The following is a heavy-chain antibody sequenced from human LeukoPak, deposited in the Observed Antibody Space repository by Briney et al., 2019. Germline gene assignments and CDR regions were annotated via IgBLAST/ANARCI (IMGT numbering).Heavy chain of an antibody. D-gene: IGHD2-2*01. CDR3: ARDIGQPAAIPGEWYFDL. J-gene: IGHJ2*01. Sequence: GGSLRLSCAASGFTFSSYAMSWVRQAPGKGLEWVSAISGSGGSTYYADSVKGRFTISRDNSKNTLYLQMNSLRAEDTAVYYCARDIGQPAAIPGEWYFDLWGRGTLVTVSS. V-gene: IGHV3-23*01. CDR2: ISGSGGST. CDR1: GFTFSSYA.